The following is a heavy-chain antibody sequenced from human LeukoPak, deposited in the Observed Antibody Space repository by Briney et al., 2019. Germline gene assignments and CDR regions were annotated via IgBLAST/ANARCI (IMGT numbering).Heavy chain of an antibody. V-gene: IGHV1-69*04. J-gene: IGHJ4*02. CDR3: ARGTYYYDSSGLTGSFDY. Sequence: SVKVSCKASGYTFTSYGIRWVRQAPGQGLEWMGRIIPILGIANYAQKFQGGVTITADKSTSTPYMELSSLRSEDTAVYYCARGTYYYDSSGLTGSFDYWGQGTLVTVSS. CDR1: GYTFTSYG. D-gene: IGHD3-22*01. CDR2: IIPILGIA.